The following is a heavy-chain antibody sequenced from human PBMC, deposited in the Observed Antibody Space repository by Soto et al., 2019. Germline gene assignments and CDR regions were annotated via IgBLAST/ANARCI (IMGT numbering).Heavy chain of an antibody. D-gene: IGHD2-15*01. CDR1: GGSISSYY. J-gene: IGHJ5*02. V-gene: IGHV4-59*01. CDR3: ARDSGYCSGGSCYPNWFDP. CDR2: IYYSGST. Sequence: ETLSLTCTVSGGSISSYYWSWIRQPPGKGLEWIGYIYYSGSTNYNPSLKSRVTISVDTSKNQFSLKLSSVTAADTAVYYCARDSGYCSGGSCYPNWFDPWGQGTLVTVSS.